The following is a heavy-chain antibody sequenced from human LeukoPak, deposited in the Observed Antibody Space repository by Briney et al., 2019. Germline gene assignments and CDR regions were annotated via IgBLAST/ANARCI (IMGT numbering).Heavy chain of an antibody. D-gene: IGHD3-22*01. V-gene: IGHV3-7*01. Sequence: GGSLRLSCAASGFTFSNNWMTWVRQAPGKGLEWVASVKKDASEKYYVDSVKGRFTISRDNAKNSLYLQMNSLRAEDTAVYYCATVAYYYDSSGYYDYWGQGTLVTVSS. J-gene: IGHJ4*02. CDR2: VKKDASEK. CDR1: GFTFSNNW. CDR3: ATVAYYYDSSGYYDY.